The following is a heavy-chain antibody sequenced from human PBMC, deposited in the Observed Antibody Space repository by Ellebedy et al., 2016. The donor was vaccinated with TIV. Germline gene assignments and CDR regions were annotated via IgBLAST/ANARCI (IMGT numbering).Heavy chain of an antibody. CDR3: ARGACSGNTCYSDLFDS. V-gene: IGHV4-61*01. CDR1: GGSVSSANYY. Sequence: MPSETLSLTCTVSGGSVSSANYYWTWFRQSPGKGLEWIGYIYSTGTPNYHPSLKSRVTLSLDTSYIQVFLKVTSVTAADTAVYFCARGACSGNTCYSDLFDSWGQGTLVSVSS. D-gene: IGHD2-15*01. J-gene: IGHJ4*02. CDR2: IYSTGTP.